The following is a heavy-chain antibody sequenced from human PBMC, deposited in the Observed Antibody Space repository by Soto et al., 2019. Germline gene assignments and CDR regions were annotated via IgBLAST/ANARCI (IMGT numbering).Heavy chain of an antibody. D-gene: IGHD3-3*01. CDR1: GGSISSYY. J-gene: IGHJ6*03. Sequence: SETLSLTCTVSGGSISSYYWSWIRQPPGKGLEWIGYIYYSGSTNYNPSLKSRVTISVDTSKNQFSLKLSSVTAADTAVYYCASHYDFGEYYYYMDVWGKGTTVTVSS. V-gene: IGHV4-59*08. CDR3: ASHYDFGEYYYYMDV. CDR2: IYYSGST.